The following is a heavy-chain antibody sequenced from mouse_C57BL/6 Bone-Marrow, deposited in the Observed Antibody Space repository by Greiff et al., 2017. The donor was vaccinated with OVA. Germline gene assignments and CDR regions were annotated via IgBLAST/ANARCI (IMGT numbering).Heavy chain of an antibody. CDR2: IWSGGST. Sequence: LQESGPGLVQPSQSLSITCTVSGFSLTSYGVHWVRQSPGKGLEWLGVIWSGGSTDYNAAFISRLSISKDNSKSQVFFKMNSLQADDTAIYYCARNYDGYYDYYAMDYWGQGTSVTVSS. CDR3: ARNYDGYYDYYAMDY. D-gene: IGHD2-3*01. CDR1: GFSLTSYG. J-gene: IGHJ4*01. V-gene: IGHV2-2*01.